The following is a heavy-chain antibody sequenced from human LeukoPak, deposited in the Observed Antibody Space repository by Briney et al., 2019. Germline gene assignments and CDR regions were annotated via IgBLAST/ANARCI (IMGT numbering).Heavy chain of an antibody. CDR1: GYSFTSYW. CDR2: IYPGDSDT. V-gene: IGHV5-51*01. Sequence: GESLKISCKCSGYSFTSYWIGWVRQMPGKGLEWMGIIYPGDSDTRYSPSFQGQVTISADKSISTAYLQWSSLKASDTAMYYCARSHDPTTRAIGYWGQGTLVTVSS. CDR3: ARSHDPTTRAIGY. J-gene: IGHJ4*02. D-gene: IGHD1-7*01.